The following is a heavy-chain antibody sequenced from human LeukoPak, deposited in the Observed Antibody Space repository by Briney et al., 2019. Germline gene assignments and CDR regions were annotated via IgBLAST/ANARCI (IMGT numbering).Heavy chain of an antibody. V-gene: IGHV3-74*01. D-gene: IGHD5-12*01. CDR3: ATGYRDYGVGY. Sequence: PGGSLSLSCAASGFTFSSYWMHWVRQAPGKGLAWVSLINTDGSTTTYADSVKGRFTISRDNAKNTLSLQMNSLRAEDTAVYYCATGYRDYGVGYWGQGTLVTVSS. CDR2: INTDGSTT. J-gene: IGHJ4*02. CDR1: GFTFSSYW.